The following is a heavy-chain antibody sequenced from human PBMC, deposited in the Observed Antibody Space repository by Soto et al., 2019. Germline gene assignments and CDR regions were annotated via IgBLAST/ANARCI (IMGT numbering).Heavy chain of an antibody. CDR1: GGSISSSSYY. CDR3: ARHSAKGYYDILTGYDAFDI. Sequence: PSETLSLTCTVSGGSISSSSYYWGWIRQPPGKGLERIGSIYYSGSTYYNPSLKSRVTISVDTSKNQFSLKLSSVTAADTAVYYCARHSAKGYYDILTGYDAFDIWGQGTMVTV. CDR2: IYYSGST. J-gene: IGHJ3*02. D-gene: IGHD3-9*01. V-gene: IGHV4-39*01.